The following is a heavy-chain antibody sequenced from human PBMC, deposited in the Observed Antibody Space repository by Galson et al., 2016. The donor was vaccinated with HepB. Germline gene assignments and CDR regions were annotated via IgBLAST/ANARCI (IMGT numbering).Heavy chain of an antibody. D-gene: IGHD4-23*01. CDR3: ARDGIEGGGPDAFDL. CDR1: GGTFSSYP. Sequence: SCKASGGTFSSYPISWMRQAPGLGLEWMGGIMPIYGTANYAQKFQGRVTITADKSAAIGYMELNSLRPADTAMYYCARDGIEGGGPDAFDLWGQGTMVSVSS. J-gene: IGHJ3*01. CDR2: IMPIYGTA. V-gene: IGHV1-69*06.